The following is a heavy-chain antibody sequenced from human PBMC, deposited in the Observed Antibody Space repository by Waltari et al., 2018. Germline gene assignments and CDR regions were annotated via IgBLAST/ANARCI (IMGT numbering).Heavy chain of an antibody. CDR1: GFTFSSYW. CDR2: IKQDGSEK. Sequence: EVQLVESGGGLVQPGGSLRLSCEASGFTFSSYWMSWVSQVPGKGREWVANIKQDGSEKYCVDSVKGRFTISRDNAKNSLYLQMNSLRAEDTAVYYCARDRDTMVRGVISQWGQGTLVTVSS. V-gene: IGHV3-7*01. J-gene: IGHJ4*02. CDR3: ARDRDTMVRGVISQ. D-gene: IGHD3-10*01.